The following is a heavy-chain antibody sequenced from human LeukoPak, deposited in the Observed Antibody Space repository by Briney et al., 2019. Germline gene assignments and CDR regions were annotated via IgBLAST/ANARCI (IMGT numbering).Heavy chain of an antibody. CDR3: ARDRAGVDY. D-gene: IGHD6-13*01. CDR2: ISSSNSTI. V-gene: IGHV3-48*01. J-gene: IGHJ4*02. CDR1: GFTFSSFS. Sequence: PGGSLRLSCAASGFTFSSFSMNWVRQAPGKGLEWVSYISSSNSTIYYADSVKGRFTISRDNAKNSLYLQMNSLRAEDTAVYYCARDRAGVDYWGQGTLVTVSS.